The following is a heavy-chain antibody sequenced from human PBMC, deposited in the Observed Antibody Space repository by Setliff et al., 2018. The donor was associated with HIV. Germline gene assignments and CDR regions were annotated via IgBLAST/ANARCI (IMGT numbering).Heavy chain of an antibody. V-gene: IGHV1-18*01. D-gene: IGHD3-3*01. CDR1: GYTFINYH. Sequence: ASVKVSCKASGYTFINYHITWVRQAPGQGLEWVGSISASSVNTNYTQGRVTMTTDISTSTAYMEPRSLRSDDSAVYYCARATLSGGAYDFWTYFDYWGQGTLVTVSS. J-gene: IGHJ4*02. CDR2: ISASSVNT. CDR3: ARATLSGGAYDFWTYFDY.